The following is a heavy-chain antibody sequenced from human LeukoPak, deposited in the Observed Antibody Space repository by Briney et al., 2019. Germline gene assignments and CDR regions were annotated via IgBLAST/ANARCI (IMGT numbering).Heavy chain of an antibody. CDR1: GYTLTELS. Sequence: ASVKVSCKVSGYTLTELSMHWVRQAPGKGLEWMGGFDPEDGETIYAQKSQGRVTMTEDTSTDTAYMELSSLRSEDTAVYYCATVGYCSGGSCYDYWGQGTLVTVSS. D-gene: IGHD2-15*01. V-gene: IGHV1-24*01. CDR2: FDPEDGET. CDR3: ATVGYCSGGSCYDY. J-gene: IGHJ4*02.